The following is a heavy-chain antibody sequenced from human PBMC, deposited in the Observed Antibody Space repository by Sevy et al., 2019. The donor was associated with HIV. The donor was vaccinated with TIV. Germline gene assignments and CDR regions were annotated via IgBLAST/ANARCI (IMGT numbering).Heavy chain of an antibody. CDR2: TYYSGST. D-gene: IGHD2-15*01. CDR3: AREGVGDDYFDY. CDR1: GGSVSSCSYY. J-gene: IGHJ4*02. Sequence: SETLSLTCTVSGGSVSSCSYYWSWIRQPPGKGLVWIGYTYYSGSTNYNPSLKSRGTISVDTSKNQFSLKLSAVTAADTAVYYCAREGVGDDYFDYWGQGTLVTVSS. V-gene: IGHV4-61*01.